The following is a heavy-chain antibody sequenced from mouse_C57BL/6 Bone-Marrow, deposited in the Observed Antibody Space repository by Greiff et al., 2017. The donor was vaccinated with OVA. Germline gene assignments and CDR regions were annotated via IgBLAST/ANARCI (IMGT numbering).Heavy chain of an antibody. CDR1: GFTFSDYG. J-gene: IGHJ4*01. D-gene: IGHD1-1*01. CDR3: PTIYYYGSSYLWYAMDY. V-gene: IGHV5-17*01. Sequence: EVQLVESGGGLVKPGGSLKLSCAASGFTFSDYGMHWVRQAPEKGLEWVAYISSGSSTIYYADTVKGRFTISRDNAKNTLFLQMTSLRSEDTAMYYCPTIYYYGSSYLWYAMDYWGQGTSVTVSS. CDR2: ISSGSSTI.